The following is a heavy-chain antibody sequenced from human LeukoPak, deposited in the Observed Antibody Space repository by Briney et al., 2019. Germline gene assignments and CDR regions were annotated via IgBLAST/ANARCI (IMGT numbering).Heavy chain of an antibody. CDR2: ISGSGGST. CDR3: AKYYCSSTSCQSYGMDV. J-gene: IGHJ6*02. CDR1: GFTFSNYA. V-gene: IGHV3-23*01. Sequence: GGSLRLSCAASGFTFSNYAMNWARQAPGKGLEWASGISGSGGSTYYADSVKGRFTISRDTSKNTLYLQMNSLRAEDTAVYYCAKYYCSSTSCQSYGMDVWGQGTTVTVSS. D-gene: IGHD2-2*01.